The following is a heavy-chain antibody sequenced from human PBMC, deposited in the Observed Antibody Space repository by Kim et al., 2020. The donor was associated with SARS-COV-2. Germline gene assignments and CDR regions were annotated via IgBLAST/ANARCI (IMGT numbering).Heavy chain of an antibody. J-gene: IGHJ4*02. CDR2: IYYSGST. CDR3: ARLHYYGSGSHLGIFDY. V-gene: IGHV4-39*01. CDR1: GGPISSSSYY. Sequence: SETLSLTCTVSGGPISSSSYYWGWIRQPPGKGLEWIGSIYYSGSTYYNPSLKSRVTISVDTSKNQFSLKLSSVTAADTAVYYCARLHYYGSGSHLGIFDYWGQGTLVTVSS. D-gene: IGHD3-10*01.